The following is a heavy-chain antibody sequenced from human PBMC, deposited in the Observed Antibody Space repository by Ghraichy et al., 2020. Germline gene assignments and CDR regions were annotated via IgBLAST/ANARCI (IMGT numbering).Heavy chain of an antibody. V-gene: IGHV3-21*01. CDR2: ISSSSSYI. J-gene: IGHJ4*02. CDR1: GFTFSSYS. Sequence: GGSLRLSCAASGFTFSSYSMNWVRQAPGKGLEWVSSISSSSSYIYYADSVKGRFTISRDNAKNSLYLQMNSLRAEDTAVYDCARSNSSGSLVAGLWGQGTLVTVSS. D-gene: IGHD6-19*01. CDR3: ARSNSSGSLVAGL.